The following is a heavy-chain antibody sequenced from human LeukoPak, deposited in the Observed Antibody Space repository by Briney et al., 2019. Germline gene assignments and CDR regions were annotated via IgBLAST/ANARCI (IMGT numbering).Heavy chain of an antibody. Sequence: SETLSLTCTVSGGSMSYDYWSWIRQTPGMRLEWIGYIYTSGSTRYNPSLKSRVTISVDTSKNHFSLRLRSVTAADTAVYYCARHFRRDYSASGASQYYHYIDVWGKGTTVTVSS. J-gene: IGHJ6*03. D-gene: IGHD3-10*01. CDR2: IYTSGST. CDR3: ARHFRRDYSASGASQYYHYIDV. CDR1: GGSMSYDY. V-gene: IGHV4-4*09.